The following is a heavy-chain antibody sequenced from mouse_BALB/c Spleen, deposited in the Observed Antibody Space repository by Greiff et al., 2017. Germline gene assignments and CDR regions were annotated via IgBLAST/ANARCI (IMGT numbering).Heavy chain of an antibody. J-gene: IGHJ4*01. V-gene: IGHV1-5*01. CDR1: GYTFTSYW. D-gene: IGHD2-14*01. CDR3: TSNRSYYYAMDY. Sequence: EVMLVESGTVLARPGASVKMSCKASGYTFTSYWMHWVKQRPGQGLEWIGAIYPGNSDTSYNQKFKGKAKLTAVTSTSTAYMELSSLTNEDSAVYYCTSNRSYYYAMDYWGQGTSVTVSS. CDR2: IYPGNSDT.